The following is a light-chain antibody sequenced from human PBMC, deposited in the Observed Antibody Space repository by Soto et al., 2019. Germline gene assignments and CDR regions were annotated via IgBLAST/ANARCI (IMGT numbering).Light chain of an antibody. CDR3: SSYTFTSTLYV. CDR1: SSDVGGSKY. CDR2: EVN. J-gene: IGLJ1*01. V-gene: IGLV2-14*03. Sequence: SGSPGQSVSISCSGGSSDVGGSKYVSWYQVKPGKAPKLIIYEVNRRPEGAPYRLSGSKSGNTASLTISGLQAEDEADYYCSSYTFTSTLYVFGTGTKVTVL.